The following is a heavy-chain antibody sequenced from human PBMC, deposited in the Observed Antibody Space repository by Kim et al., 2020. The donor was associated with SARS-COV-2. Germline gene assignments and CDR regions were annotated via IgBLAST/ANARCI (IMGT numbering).Heavy chain of an antibody. D-gene: IGHD3-22*01. J-gene: IGHJ6*02. Sequence: SVKVSCKASGGTFSSYAISWVRQAPGQGLEWMGGIIPIFGTANYAQKFQGRVTITADESTSTAYMELSSLRSEDTAVYYCARDRNYDSSGYVGLDVWGQGTTVTVSS. CDR3: ARDRNYDSSGYVGLDV. CDR2: IIPIFGTA. V-gene: IGHV1-69*13. CDR1: GGTFSSYA.